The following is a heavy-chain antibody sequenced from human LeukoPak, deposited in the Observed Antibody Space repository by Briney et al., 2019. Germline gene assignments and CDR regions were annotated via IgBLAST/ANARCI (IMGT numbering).Heavy chain of an antibody. CDR1: GFTFSSYG. CDR3: ARDRAIFGVVINFDY. CDR2: IQYDGSNQ. D-gene: IGHD3-3*01. J-gene: IGHJ4*02. V-gene: IGHV3-30*02. Sequence: GGSLRLSCTASGFTFSSYGMHWVRQAPGKGLEWVAYIQYDGSNQQYADSVKGRFSVSRDRSKNIPYLQMNSLRAEDTAVYYCARDRAIFGVVINFDYWGQGTLVTVSS.